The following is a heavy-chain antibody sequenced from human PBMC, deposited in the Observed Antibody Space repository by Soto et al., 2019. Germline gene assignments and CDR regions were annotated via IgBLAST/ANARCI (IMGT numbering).Heavy chain of an antibody. V-gene: IGHV4-59*08. CDR3: ARHAWYYDFLSGYPGRFYYYMDV. Sequence: SETLSLTCTVSGGSISSYYWSWIRQPPGKGLEWIGYIYYSGSTNYNPSLKSRVTISVDTSKNQFSLKLSSVTAADTAVYYCARHAWYYDFLSGYPGRFYYYMDVWGKGTTVTVSS. D-gene: IGHD3-3*01. J-gene: IGHJ6*03. CDR1: GGSISSYY. CDR2: IYYSGST.